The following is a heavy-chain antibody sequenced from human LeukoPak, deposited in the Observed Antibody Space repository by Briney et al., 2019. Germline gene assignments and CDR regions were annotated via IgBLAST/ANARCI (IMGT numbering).Heavy chain of an antibody. CDR2: INHSGNT. J-gene: IGHJ4*02. Sequence: SETLSLTCAVYGGSFSGYYWSWIRQPPGKGLEWIGEINHSGNTNYNPSLKSRVTISVDTSKNQFSLKLSSVTAADAAVYYCARSSYDYYGSGTLPFDYWGQGTLVTVSS. D-gene: IGHD3-10*01. CDR1: GGSFSGYY. CDR3: ARSSYDYYGSGTLPFDY. V-gene: IGHV4-34*01.